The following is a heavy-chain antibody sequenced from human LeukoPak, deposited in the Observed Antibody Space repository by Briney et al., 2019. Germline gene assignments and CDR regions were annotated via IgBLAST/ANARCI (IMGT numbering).Heavy chain of an antibody. Sequence: GASVKVSCKASGYTFTGYYMHWVRQAPGQGLEWMERINPNNGGTNCAQKFQGRVTMTGDTSISTAYMELSSLRSDDTAVYYCARESGSYHGNDYWGQGTLVTVSS. V-gene: IGHV1-2*06. CDR2: INPNNGGT. J-gene: IGHJ4*02. CDR3: ARESGSYHGNDY. CDR1: GYTFTGYY. D-gene: IGHD1-26*01.